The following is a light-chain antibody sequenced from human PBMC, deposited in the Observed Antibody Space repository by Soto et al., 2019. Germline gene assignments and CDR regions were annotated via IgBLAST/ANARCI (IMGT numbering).Light chain of an antibody. CDR2: EAS. Sequence: EIVLTQSPGTLTLSPGDRATLSCRSSQNVNRGYLAWYRQKPGQTPRLLIYEASRRVTGSPERFSGSGSGTDFTLTISRLEREDFAVYYCQHFGIRPFIFGPGTRVDI. CDR3: QHFGIRPFI. J-gene: IGKJ3*01. CDR1: QNVNRGY. V-gene: IGKV3-20*01.